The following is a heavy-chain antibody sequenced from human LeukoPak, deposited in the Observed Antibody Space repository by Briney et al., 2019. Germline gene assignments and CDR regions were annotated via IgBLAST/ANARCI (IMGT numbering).Heavy chain of an antibody. CDR1: GYTFTSYG. CDR2: ISAYNGNT. Sequence: ASVKVSCKASGYTFTSYGISWVRQAPGQGLEWMGWISAYNGNTNYAQKLQGRVTMTTDTSTSTAYMELRSLRSDDTAVYYCARSSYCSSTSCSPRFDSWGQGTLVTVSS. D-gene: IGHD2-2*01. CDR3: ARSSYCSSTSCSPRFDS. V-gene: IGHV1-18*01. J-gene: IGHJ5*01.